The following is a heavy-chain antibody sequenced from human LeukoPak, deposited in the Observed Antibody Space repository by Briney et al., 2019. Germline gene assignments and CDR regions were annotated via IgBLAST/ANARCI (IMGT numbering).Heavy chain of an antibody. Sequence: GGSLRLSCAASGFTFSSYWMSWVRQAPGKGLEWVANIKQDGSEKYYVDSVKGRFTISRDNAKNSLYLQMNSLRAEDTAVYYCARSRLNYYCYYMDVWGKGTTVTVSS. CDR3: ARSRLNYYCYYMDV. V-gene: IGHV3-7*01. J-gene: IGHJ6*03. CDR2: IKQDGSEK. CDR1: GFTFSSYW.